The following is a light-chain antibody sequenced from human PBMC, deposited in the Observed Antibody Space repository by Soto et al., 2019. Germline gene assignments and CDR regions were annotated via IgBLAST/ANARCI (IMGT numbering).Light chain of an antibody. CDR2: DVS. J-gene: IGLJ2*01. Sequence: QSALTQPPSASGSPGQSVTISCTGTSSDVGGYNYVSWYQQHPGKAPKLMIYDVSKRPSGVPDRFSGSKSGNTASLTVSRLQAEDEADYYCSSYAGSKGVVFGGGTKLTVL. V-gene: IGLV2-8*01. CDR3: SSYAGSKGVV. CDR1: SSDVGGYNY.